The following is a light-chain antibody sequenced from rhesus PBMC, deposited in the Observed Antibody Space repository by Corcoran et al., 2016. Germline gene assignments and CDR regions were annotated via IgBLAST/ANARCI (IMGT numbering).Light chain of an antibody. CDR2: YDN. CDR3: QLWDSATDHYI. J-gene: IGLJ1*01. CDR1: NLGSKN. V-gene: IGLV3-36*02. Sequence: SYYVTQPRSVSVSPGQTASITCGGDNLGSKNVHWYQQKPPQAPLLVIYYDNDRPSGIPERFSGSNSGNTATLTVSGVEAGDEADYYCQLWDSATDHYIFGPGTRLTVL.